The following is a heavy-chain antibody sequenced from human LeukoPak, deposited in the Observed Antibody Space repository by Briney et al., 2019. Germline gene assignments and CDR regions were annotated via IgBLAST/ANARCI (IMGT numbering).Heavy chain of an antibody. Sequence: SETLSLTCAVSGGSISSGGYSWSWIRQPPGKGLEWIGYIYHSGSTYYNPSLKSRVTISVDRSKNQFSLKLSSVTAADTAVYYCARGEEEGMDVWGQGTTVTVSS. CDR3: ARGEEEGMDV. V-gene: IGHV4-30-2*01. CDR2: IYHSGST. CDR1: GGSISSGGYS. J-gene: IGHJ6*02.